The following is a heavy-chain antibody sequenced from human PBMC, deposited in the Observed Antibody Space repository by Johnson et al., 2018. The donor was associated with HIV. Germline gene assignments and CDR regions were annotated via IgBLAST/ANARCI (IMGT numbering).Heavy chain of an antibody. CDR2: IYTCGNT. CDR3: AAKTLLHAVDI. J-gene: IGHJ3*02. CDR1: GFIVSSDY. D-gene: IGHD2-15*01. Sequence: VQLVESGGGLIQPGGSLRLSCAASGFIVSSDYMSWVRQAPGKGLEWVSFIYTCGNTYYPDSVKGRFTISRDKSKNTLYLQMNSLRAEDTAVYYCAAKTLLHAVDIWGQGTMVTVSS. V-gene: IGHV3-53*01.